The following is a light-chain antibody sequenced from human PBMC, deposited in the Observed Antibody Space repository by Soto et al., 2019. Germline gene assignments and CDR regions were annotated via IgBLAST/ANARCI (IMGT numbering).Light chain of an antibody. V-gene: IGKV3-20*01. CDR3: QQYSNWPKT. CDR2: GAS. J-gene: IGKJ1*01. CDR1: QSFTSTS. Sequence: EIVLTQSPGTLSLSPGERATLSCRASQSFTSTSLAWYQQKPGQAPRLLISGASRRAAGIPDRFSGSGSGTDFTLTISRLESEDSAVYFCQQYSNWPKTFGQGTKVEIK.